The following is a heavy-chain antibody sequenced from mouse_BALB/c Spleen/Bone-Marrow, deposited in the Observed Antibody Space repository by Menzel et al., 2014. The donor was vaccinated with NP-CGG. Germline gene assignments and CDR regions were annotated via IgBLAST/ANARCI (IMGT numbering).Heavy chain of an antibody. V-gene: IGHV5-6-3*01. CDR3: ARNGRRDAIFDF. Sequence: EVKLMESGGGLVKPGGSLKLSCAASGFTFRSYDMSLVGQTPEKRLELVAIIHRYIASTYYQDSLKGRFTISRDNAKNTLFLHMSSVKSADSSRYKCARNGRRDAIFDFWGQGTPLTVS. D-gene: IGHD2-12*01. J-gene: IGHJ2*01. CDR1: GFTFRSYD. CDR2: IHRYIAST.